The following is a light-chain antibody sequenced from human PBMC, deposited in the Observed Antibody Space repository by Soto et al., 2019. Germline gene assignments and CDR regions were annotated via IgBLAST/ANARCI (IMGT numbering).Light chain of an antibody. V-gene: IGKV1-39*01. CDR3: QESYRTPRT. Sequence: DIQMTQSPSSLSASVGDRVTITCRASQTINAYLNWYQQKPGKAPKLLIYAASSLQSWVPSRFSGSGSGTDFTLTISSLQPEDFATYYCQESYRTPRTFGQGTRLEI. J-gene: IGKJ2*01. CDR1: QTINAY. CDR2: AAS.